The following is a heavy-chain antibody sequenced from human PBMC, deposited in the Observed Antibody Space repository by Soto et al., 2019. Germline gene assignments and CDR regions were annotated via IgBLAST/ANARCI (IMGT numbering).Heavy chain of an antibody. V-gene: IGHV4-31*03. CDR1: VCSITSSFYY. D-gene: IGHD3-3*02. CDR2: IYYSVTT. Sequence: SETLSLTCTFSVCSITSSFYYWTFIRQHPGKGLELIACIYYSVTTSYSPSLMSRLTISVDTSKSQFYLKLTSVTAADTAVYYCARENKRVTLGSYFDYWGQGNMVTVSS. CDR3: ARENKRVTLGSYFDY. J-gene: IGHJ4*02.